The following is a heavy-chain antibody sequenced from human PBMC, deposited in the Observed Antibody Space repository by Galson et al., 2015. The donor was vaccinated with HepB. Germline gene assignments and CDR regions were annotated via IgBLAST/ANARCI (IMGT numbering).Heavy chain of an antibody. CDR2: IKQDGREK. CDR3: ARDPDLSFFCSSTSCYNAWFDP. V-gene: IGHV3-7*01. D-gene: IGHD2-2*02. J-gene: IGHJ5*02. CDR1: GFTFSSYA. Sequence: LRLSCAASGFTFSSYAMSWVRQTPGKGLEWVANIKQDGREKYYVDSVKGRFTISRDNAKNSLYLQMNSLRAEDTAIYYCARDPDLSFFCSSTSCYNAWFDPWGQGTLVTVSS.